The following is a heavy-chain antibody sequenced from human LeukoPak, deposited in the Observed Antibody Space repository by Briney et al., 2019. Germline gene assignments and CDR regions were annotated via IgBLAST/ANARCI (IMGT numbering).Heavy chain of an antibody. V-gene: IGHV4-34*01. J-gene: IGHJ4*02. CDR1: GGSFSGYY. D-gene: IGHD1-14*01. CDR2: INHCGNI. CDR3: ARGLYPYNVRYFDN. Sequence: SETLSLTCAVYGGSFSGYYWSWIRQPPGKGREWIGEINHCGNINYNPSLKSGVTISVDTSNNQFSLRLSSVTAADTAVYYCARGLYPYNVRYFDNWGQGTLVTVSS.